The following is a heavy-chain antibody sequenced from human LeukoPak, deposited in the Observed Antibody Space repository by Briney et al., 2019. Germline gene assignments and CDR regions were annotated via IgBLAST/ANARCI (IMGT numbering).Heavy chain of an antibody. CDR2: VYTSGSP. D-gene: IGHD4-23*01. J-gene: IGHJ4*02. Sequence: SETLSLTCTVSGGSVSSGSYYWSWIRQPPGKGLEWIGRVYTSGSPNYNPSLKSRLTMSVDTSKNQFSLKLSSVTAADTAVYYCARESVAPDYWGQGTLVTVSS. V-gene: IGHV4-61*01. CDR1: GGSVSSGSYY. CDR3: ARESVAPDY.